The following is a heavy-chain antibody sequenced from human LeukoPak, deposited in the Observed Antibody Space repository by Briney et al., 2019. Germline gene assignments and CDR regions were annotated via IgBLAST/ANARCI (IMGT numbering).Heavy chain of an antibody. CDR1: GYTLTELS. CDR2: FDPEDGET. J-gene: IGHJ6*02. Sequence: ASVKVSCKVSGYTLTELSMHWVRQAPGKGLEWMGGFDPEDGETIYAQKSQGRVTMTEDTSTDTAYMELSSLRSEDTAVYYCAADLSTVTTYYYYYGMDVWGQGTTVTVSS. CDR3: AADLSTVTTYYYYYGMDV. V-gene: IGHV1-24*01. D-gene: IGHD4-17*01.